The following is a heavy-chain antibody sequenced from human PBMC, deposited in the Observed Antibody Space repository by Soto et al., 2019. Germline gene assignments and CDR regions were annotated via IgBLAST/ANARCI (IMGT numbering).Heavy chain of an antibody. Sequence: QVQLVQSGAEVKKPGASVRVSCKASGYTFTTYGISWVRQAPGQGLEWMGWISASNGNIYYGQKFQGRVTMTTDSFTSTAYMELSSLTSDDAAVYYCARALPYRSSGDSWGRGTRVTVSS. V-gene: IGHV1-18*01. CDR1: GYTFTTYG. D-gene: IGHD6-13*01. J-gene: IGHJ4*02. CDR2: ISASNGNI. CDR3: ARALPYRSSGDS.